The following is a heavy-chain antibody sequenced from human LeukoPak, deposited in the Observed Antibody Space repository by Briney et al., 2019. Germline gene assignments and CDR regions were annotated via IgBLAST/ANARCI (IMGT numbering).Heavy chain of an antibody. Sequence: PSETLSLTCTVSGGSISSYYWSWIRQPPGKGLEWIGYIYYSGSTNYNPSLKSRVTISVDTSKNQFSLKLSSVTAADTAVYYCARAYSSSGRGDWFDPWGQGTLVTVSS. D-gene: IGHD6-13*01. CDR1: GGSISSYY. J-gene: IGHJ5*02. CDR2: IYYSGST. CDR3: ARAYSSSGRGDWFDP. V-gene: IGHV4-59*08.